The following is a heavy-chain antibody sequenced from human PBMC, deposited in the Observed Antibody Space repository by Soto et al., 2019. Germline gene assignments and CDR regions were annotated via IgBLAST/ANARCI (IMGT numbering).Heavy chain of an antibody. Sequence: ASVKVSCXASGYTFTSYDIXXGRQATGQGLEWMGWMNPNSGNTGYAQXXXGRVTMTRNTSISTAYMELSSLRSEDTAVYYCARARGIKLRXXDWLLPGNYXXXGTLVTVSS. CDR2: MNPNSGNT. CDR3: ARARGIKLRXXDWLLPGNY. V-gene: IGHV1-8*01. D-gene: IGHD3-9*01. J-gene: IGHJ4*02. CDR1: GYTFTSYD.